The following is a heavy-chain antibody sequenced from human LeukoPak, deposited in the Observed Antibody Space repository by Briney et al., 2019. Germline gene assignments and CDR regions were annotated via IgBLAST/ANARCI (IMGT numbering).Heavy chain of an antibody. J-gene: IGHJ4*02. Sequence: SETLSLTCSVSGGSINSYWWSWIRQPAGKGLEFIGRIYTTGVTNYNPSLKSRVPMSVDTSKNQFSPELRSVTAADTAVYFCARAGYTISSYRFDYWGQGALVTVSS. V-gene: IGHV4-4*07. CDR1: GGSINSYW. CDR2: IYTTGVT. CDR3: ARAGYTISSYRFDY. D-gene: IGHD3-16*02.